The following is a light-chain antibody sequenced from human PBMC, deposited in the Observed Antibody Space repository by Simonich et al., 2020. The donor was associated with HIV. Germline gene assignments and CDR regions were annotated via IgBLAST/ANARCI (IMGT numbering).Light chain of an antibody. CDR3: SSYAGSTTPL. CDR1: SSDVGSYNL. CDR2: DGS. J-gene: IGLJ2*01. Sequence: QSALTQPASVSGSPGQSITISCTGTSSDVGSYNLVSWYQQHPGKAPQLIIYDGSQRPSGVSNRFSGSKSGNTASLTFSGLQAEDEADYYCSSYAGSTTPLFGGGTKLTVL. V-gene: IGLV2-14*02.